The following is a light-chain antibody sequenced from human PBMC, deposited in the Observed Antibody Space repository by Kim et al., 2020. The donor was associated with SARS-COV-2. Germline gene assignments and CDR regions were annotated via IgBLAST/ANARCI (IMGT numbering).Light chain of an antibody. Sequence: LSPGERATLSCRASQSVSTAYLVWYQQKVGQAPRLRLYATSSRSSGVPDRFSGSGSETDFSLTISGLEPDDFAVYYCQQCQTTPLTFGGGTKLEI. V-gene: IGKV3-20*01. J-gene: IGKJ4*01. CDR3: QQCQTTPLT. CDR2: ATS. CDR1: QSVSTAY.